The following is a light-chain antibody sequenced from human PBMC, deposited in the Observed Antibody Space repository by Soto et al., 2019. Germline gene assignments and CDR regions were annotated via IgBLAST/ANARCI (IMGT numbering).Light chain of an antibody. J-gene: IGKJ1*01. CDR2: DAA. CDR3: QQRSNWPPTWT. Sequence: EIVMTQSPDTLSVSPGDRATLSCRASRSVSSSYLAWYQQKRGQAPRRLIYDAANKGTGILARFSGSRSGTDFTLTISSLEPEDFAVYYCQQRSNWPPTWTFGQGTKVDI. V-gene: IGKV3-11*01. CDR1: RSVSSSY.